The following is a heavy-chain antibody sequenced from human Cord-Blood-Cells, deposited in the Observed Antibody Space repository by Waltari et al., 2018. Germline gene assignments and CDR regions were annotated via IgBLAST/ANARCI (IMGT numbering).Heavy chain of an antibody. CDR1: GGTISSYA. CDR3: ASGVAGGAVWLTGFDT. Sequence: QVQLVQSGAEVKKPASSVKVSCKASGGTISSYAISWVRQAPGKGLEWMARIIPNFGTGNDEHKFQGSVTITADEATSTAYMELSGLRSEEMAVYYCASGVAGGAVWLTGFDTWGQRTLVTVSS. CDR2: IIPNFGTG. J-gene: IGHJ5*02. D-gene: IGHD2-21*01. V-gene: IGHV1-69*18.